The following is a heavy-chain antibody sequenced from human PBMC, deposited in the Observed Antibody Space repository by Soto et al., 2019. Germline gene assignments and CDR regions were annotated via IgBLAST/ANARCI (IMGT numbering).Heavy chain of an antibody. D-gene: IGHD2-15*01. CDR3: ARAVVVAARKENYYYMDV. J-gene: IGHJ6*03. CDR2: IIPILGIA. CDR1: GGTFSSYT. V-gene: IGHV1-69*02. Sequence: ASVKVSCKASGGTFSSYTISWVRQAPGQGLEWMGRIIPILGIANYAQKFQGRVTITADKSTSTAYMELSSLRSEDTAVYYCARAVVVAARKENYYYMDVWGKGTTVTVSS.